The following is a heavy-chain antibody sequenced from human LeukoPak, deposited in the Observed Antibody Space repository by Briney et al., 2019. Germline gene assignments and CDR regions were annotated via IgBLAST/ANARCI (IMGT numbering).Heavy chain of an antibody. CDR2: INPYSGGT. CDR1: GYTFTDYY. V-gene: IGHV1-2*02. J-gene: IGHJ4*02. D-gene: IGHD1-26*01. Sequence: ASVTVSCKASGYTFTDYYLHWVRQAPGQGLEWMGWINPYSGGTNYAQNFQGRVTMTRDTSISTGYMELSRLGSDDTALYYCARIRGGNNYHFDYWGQGTLVTVSS. CDR3: ARIRGGNNYHFDY.